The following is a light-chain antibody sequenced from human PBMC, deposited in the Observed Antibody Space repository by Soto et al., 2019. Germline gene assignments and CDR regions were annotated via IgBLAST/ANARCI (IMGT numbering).Light chain of an antibody. J-gene: IGKJ3*01. CDR3: QHYSNWARG. CDR1: QSVSSN. V-gene: IGKV3-15*01. Sequence: EIVMTQSPATLSVSPGERATLSCRASQSVSSNLAWYQQKHGQAPRLLIYGASTRATGIPARFSGSGSGTEFTLSISSLQTEDFAVYYCQHYSNWARGFGPGTKVEIK. CDR2: GAS.